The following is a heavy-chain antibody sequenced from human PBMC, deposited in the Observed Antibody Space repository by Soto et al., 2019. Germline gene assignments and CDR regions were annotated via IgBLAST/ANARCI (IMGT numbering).Heavy chain of an antibody. CDR1: GYNYTSYA. CDR2: IIAGNAKT. J-gene: IGHJ6*02. CDR3: ARQAPVYDKGGMDV. D-gene: IGHD3-22*01. V-gene: IGHV1-3*01. Sequence: QVQLVQSGAEVKKPGASVKVSCKASGYNYTSYAMHWVRQAPGQSREWTGGIIAGNAKTKYSQKFQGRVTVTRNTSASTAYMELSSLRSEDTAVYYCARQAPVYDKGGMDVWGQGTTVTVSS.